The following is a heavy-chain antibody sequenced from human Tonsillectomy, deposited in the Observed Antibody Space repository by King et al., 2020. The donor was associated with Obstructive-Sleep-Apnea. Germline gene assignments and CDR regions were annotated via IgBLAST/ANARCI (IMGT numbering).Heavy chain of an antibody. Sequence: QLVQSGTEVKKPGESLKISCKASGYYFTSYWIGWVRQKPGKGLEWMGIIYPDDSDIMYSPSFQGQVSMSVDKSVSTAYLQWTSVKASDTAMYYCARRDTQFFGPGNVDSWGQGTLVIVSS. J-gene: IGHJ4*02. CDR3: ARRDTQFFGPGNVDS. V-gene: IGHV5-51*01. D-gene: IGHD3-3*01. CDR1: GYYFTSYW. CDR2: IYPDDSDI.